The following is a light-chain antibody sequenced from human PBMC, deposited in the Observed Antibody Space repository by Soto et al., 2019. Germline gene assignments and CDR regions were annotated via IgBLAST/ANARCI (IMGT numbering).Light chain of an antibody. J-gene: IGLJ1*01. CDR2: GVS. CDR1: SSDVGCFNS. V-gene: IGLV2-14*03. CDR3: SSYSDTTTRV. Sequence: QSVLTQPASVSGAPGRSITISCTGTSSDVGCFNSVSWYQLYPGKAPKLIIYGVSNRPSGVSQRFSGSKSGNTASLTISGLRAEDEAEYYCSSYSDTTTRVFGTGTKVTVL.